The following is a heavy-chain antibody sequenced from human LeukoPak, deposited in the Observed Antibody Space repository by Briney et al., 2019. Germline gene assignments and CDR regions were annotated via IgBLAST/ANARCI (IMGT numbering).Heavy chain of an antibody. CDR2: ISGSGGST. D-gene: IGHD3-3*01. Sequence: TGGSLRLSCAASGFTFSSYAMSWVRQAPGKGLEWVSAISGSGGSTYYADSVKGRFTISRDNSKNTLYLQMNSLRAEDTAVYYCARGRDFWSGYYRTYYYYMDVWGEGTTVTVSS. J-gene: IGHJ6*03. CDR1: GFTFSSYA. V-gene: IGHV3-23*01. CDR3: ARGRDFWSGYYRTYYYYMDV.